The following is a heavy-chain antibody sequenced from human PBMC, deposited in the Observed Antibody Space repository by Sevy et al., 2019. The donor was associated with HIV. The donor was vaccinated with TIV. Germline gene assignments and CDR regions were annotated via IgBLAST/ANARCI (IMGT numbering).Heavy chain of an antibody. V-gene: IGHV3-23*01. CDR2: FSFGCGRI. CDR1: GFTFSKYS. Sequence: GGSLRLSCEASGFTFSKYSMSWVRQAPGKGLEWVSTFSFGCGRINYADSVKGRFTISRDDSKNTLYLQMNSLRAEDTAVYYCAREGCTKPHDYWGHGTLVTFSS. CDR3: AREGCTKPHDY. D-gene: IGHD2-8*01. J-gene: IGHJ4*01.